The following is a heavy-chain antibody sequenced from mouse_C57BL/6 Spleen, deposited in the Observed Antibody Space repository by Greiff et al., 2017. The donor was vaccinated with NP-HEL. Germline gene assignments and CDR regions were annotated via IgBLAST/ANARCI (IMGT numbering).Heavy chain of an antibody. CDR3: ARGSSYSIYYAMDY. CDR1: GYTFTSYW. J-gene: IGHJ4*01. V-gene: IGHV1-59*01. CDR2: IDPSASYT. Sequence: QVQLQQPGAELVRPGTSVKLSCKASGYTFTSYWMHWVKQRPGQGLEWIGVIDPSASYTTYNQKFKGKATLTVDTSSSTAYMQLSSLTSEDSAVYYCARGSSYSIYYAMDYWGQGTSVTVSS. D-gene: IGHD1-1*01.